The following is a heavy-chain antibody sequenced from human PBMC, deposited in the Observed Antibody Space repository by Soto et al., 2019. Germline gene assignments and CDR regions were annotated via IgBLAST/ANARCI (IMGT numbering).Heavy chain of an antibody. Sequence: GESLTISCKGSGYSFAGYWITWVRQKPGKGLEWMGRIDPSDSQTYYSPSFRGHVTISVTKSITTVFLQWSSLRSSDTAMYYCAREIYDSDTGPNFQYYFDSWGQGTPVTVS. D-gene: IGHD3-22*01. CDR2: IDPSDSQT. V-gene: IGHV5-10-1*01. CDR3: AREIYDSDTGPNFQYYFDS. J-gene: IGHJ4*02. CDR1: GYSFAGYW.